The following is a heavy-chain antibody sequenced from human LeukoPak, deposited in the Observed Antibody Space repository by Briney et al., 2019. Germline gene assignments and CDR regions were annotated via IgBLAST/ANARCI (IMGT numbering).Heavy chain of an antibody. CDR1: GFTFSSYD. J-gene: IGHJ4*02. CDR2: IGTAGDT. D-gene: IGHD3-10*01. V-gene: IGHV3-13*01. CDR3: ARAVRGSGSYPFDY. Sequence: PGGSLRLSCAASGFTFSSYDMHWVRQATGKGLEWVSAIGTAGDTYYPGSVKGRFTISRENAKNSLYLQMNSLRAGDTAVYYCARAVRGSGSYPFDYWGQGTLVTVSS.